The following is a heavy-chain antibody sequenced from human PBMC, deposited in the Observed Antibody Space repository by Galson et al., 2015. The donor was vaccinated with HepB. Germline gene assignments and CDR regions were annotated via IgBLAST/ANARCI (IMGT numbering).Heavy chain of an antibody. CDR1: GFTFSIYG. Sequence: SLRLSCAASGFTFSIYGMHWVRQAPGKGLEWVAVRWYDGSNKYYADSVKGRFTISRDNSKNALYLQMNSLRAEDTAVYYCARDSGAYCTGGRDWGQGTLVTVSS. CDR3: ARDSGAYCTGGRD. D-gene: IGHD2-8*02. V-gene: IGHV3-33*08. J-gene: IGHJ4*02. CDR2: RWYDGSNK.